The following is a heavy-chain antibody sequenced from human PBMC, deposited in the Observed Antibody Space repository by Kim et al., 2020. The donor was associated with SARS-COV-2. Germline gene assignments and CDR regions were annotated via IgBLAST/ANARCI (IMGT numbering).Heavy chain of an antibody. CDR1: GFTFSSYD. CDR2: ISHTGDA. CDR3: ARAERDTSGWYQFNY. V-gene: IGHV3-13*01. Sequence: GGSLRLSCAASGFTFSSYDMHWVRQATGKGLEWVSGISHTGDAHYPDSVKGRFTISRENAKNCLYLQMNSLRAGDTAVYYCARAERDTSGWYQFNYWGRGTLVTVSS. D-gene: IGHD6-19*01. J-gene: IGHJ4*02.